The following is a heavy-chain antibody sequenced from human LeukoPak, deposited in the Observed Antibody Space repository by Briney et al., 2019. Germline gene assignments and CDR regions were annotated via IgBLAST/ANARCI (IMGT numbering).Heavy chain of an antibody. CDR2: IKSKTDGGTT. J-gene: IGHJ4*02. Sequence: PGGSLRLSCAASGFTFRDAWMTWVRQAPGKGLEWVGRIKSKTDGGTTDYAAPVKGRFTISRDDSKNTLYLQMNSLKTEDTAVYYCTTDSPTTPGYYYGSGDYWGQGTLVTVSS. D-gene: IGHD3-10*01. V-gene: IGHV3-15*01. CDR1: GFTFRDAW. CDR3: TTDSPTTPGYYYGSGDY.